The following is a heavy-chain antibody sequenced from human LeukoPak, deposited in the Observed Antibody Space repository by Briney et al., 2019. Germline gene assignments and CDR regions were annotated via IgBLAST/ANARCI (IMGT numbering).Heavy chain of an antibody. CDR1: GFTFSNYW. J-gene: IGHJ6*02. D-gene: IGHD4-11*01. CDR3: ARTGRYPVTQSYSHYYMDV. CDR2: INSDGSGT. V-gene: IGHV3-74*01. Sequence: SGGSQRLSCSASGFTFSNYWMHWVRQAPGKGLVWVSRINSDGSGTTFADSVKGRFTISRDNAKNTLFLQMNSLRAEDTAVYYCARTGRYPVTQSYSHYYMDVWGQPRTVTLSS.